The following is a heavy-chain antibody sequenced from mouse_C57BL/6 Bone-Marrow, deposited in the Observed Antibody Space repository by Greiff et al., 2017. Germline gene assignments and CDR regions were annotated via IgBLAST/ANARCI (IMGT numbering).Heavy chain of an antibody. V-gene: IGHV1-76*01. J-gene: IGHJ2*01. Sequence: QVQLQQSGAELVRPGASVKLSCKASGYTFTDYYINWVKQRPGQGLEWIARIYPGSGNTYYNEKFKGKATLTAEKSSSTAYMQLSSLTSEDSAVYFGERGGGYGYSYYYWGQGTTLTVSS. CDR3: ERGGGYGYSYYY. CDR1: GYTFTDYY. CDR2: IYPGSGNT. D-gene: IGHD2-2*01.